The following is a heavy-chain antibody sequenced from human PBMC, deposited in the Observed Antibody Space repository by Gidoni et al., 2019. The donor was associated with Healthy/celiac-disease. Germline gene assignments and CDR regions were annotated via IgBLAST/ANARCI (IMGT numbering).Heavy chain of an antibody. CDR2: INPNSGGT. J-gene: IGHJ3*02. CDR1: GYTFTGYY. CDR3: ASLKLPKRITMVRGADNAFDI. D-gene: IGHD3-10*01. Sequence: QVPLVQSGAEVKKPGASVKVSCKASGYTFTGYYMHWVRQAPGQGLEWMGRINPNSGGTNYAQKFQGRVTMTRDTSISTAYMELSRLRSDDTAVYYCASLKLPKRITMVRGADNAFDIWGQGTMVTVSS. V-gene: IGHV1-2*06.